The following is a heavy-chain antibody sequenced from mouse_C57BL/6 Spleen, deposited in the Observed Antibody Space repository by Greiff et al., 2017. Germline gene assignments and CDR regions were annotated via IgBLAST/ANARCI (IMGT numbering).Heavy chain of an antibody. CDR2: IYPGSGST. Sequence: QVQLQQPGAELVKPGASVKMSCKASGYTFTSYWITWVKQRPGQGLEWIGDIYPGSGSTNYNEKFKSKAQLTVDTASSTAYMPLSSLTSEDAAVYYCARSGSSYVGDDWGQGTTLTVSS. CDR1: GYTFTSYW. V-gene: IGHV1-55*01. CDR3: ARSGSSYVGDD. J-gene: IGHJ2*01. D-gene: IGHD1-1*01.